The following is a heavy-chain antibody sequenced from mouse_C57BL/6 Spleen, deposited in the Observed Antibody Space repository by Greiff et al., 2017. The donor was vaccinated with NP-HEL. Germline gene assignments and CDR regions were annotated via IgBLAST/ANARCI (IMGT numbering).Heavy chain of an antibody. Sequence: DVKLQESGTVLARPGASVKMSCKTSGYTFTSYWMHWVKQRPGQGLEWIGAIYPGNSDTSYNQKFKGKAKLTAVTSASTAYMELSSLTNEDSAVYYCTRGYYSNYAMDYWGQGTSVTVSS. CDR2: IYPGNSDT. CDR1: GYTFTSYW. J-gene: IGHJ4*01. D-gene: IGHD2-5*01. V-gene: IGHV1-5*01. CDR3: TRGYYSNYAMDY.